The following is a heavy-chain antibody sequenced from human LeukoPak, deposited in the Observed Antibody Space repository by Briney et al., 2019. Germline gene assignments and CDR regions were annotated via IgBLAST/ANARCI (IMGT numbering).Heavy chain of an antibody. D-gene: IGHD5-24*01. V-gene: IGHV4-39*07. CDR3: ARVDGYAYYYYYYMDV. Sequence: SETLSLTCTVSGGSISSSSYYWGWIRQPPGKRLEWIGSIYYSGSTYYNPSLKSRVTISVDTSKNQFSLKLSSVTAADTAVYYCARVDGYAYYYYYYMDVWGKGTTVTVSS. CDR2: IYYSGST. CDR1: GGSISSSSYY. J-gene: IGHJ6*03.